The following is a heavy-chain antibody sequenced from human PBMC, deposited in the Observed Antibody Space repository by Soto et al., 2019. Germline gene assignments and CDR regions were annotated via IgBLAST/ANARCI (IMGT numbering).Heavy chain of an antibody. CDR1: GFTFSSYW. CDR3: ARARLYYYGSGSYIWFDP. V-gene: IGHV3-74*01. Sequence: PGGSLRLSCAASGFTFSSYWMHWVRQAPGKGLVWVSRINSDGSSTSYADSVKGRFTISRDNAKNKLYLQMNSLRAEDTAVYYCARARLYYYGSGSYIWFDPWGQGTLVTVSS. J-gene: IGHJ5*02. CDR2: INSDGSST. D-gene: IGHD3-10*01.